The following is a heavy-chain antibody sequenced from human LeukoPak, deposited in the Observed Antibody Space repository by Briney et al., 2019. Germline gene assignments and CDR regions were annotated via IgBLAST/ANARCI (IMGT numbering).Heavy chain of an antibody. CDR3: ARETGHYGMDV. V-gene: IGHV4-34*01. CDR1: GGSFSGYY. CDR2: INHSGST. Sequence: SETLSLACAVYGGSFSGYYWSWIRQPPGKGLEWIGEINHSGSTNYNPSLKSRVTISVDTSKNQFSLKLSSVPAADTAVYYCARETGHYGMDVWGKGTTVTVSS. J-gene: IGHJ6*04.